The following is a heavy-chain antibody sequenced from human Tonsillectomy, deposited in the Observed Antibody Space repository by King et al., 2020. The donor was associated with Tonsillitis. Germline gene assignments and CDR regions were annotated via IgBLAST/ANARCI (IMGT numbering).Heavy chain of an antibody. CDR2: ISYSWSN. Sequence: QLQESGPGLVKPSETLSLTCSFSGGYISSTTYYWGWFRHPPGKGLEWIGSISYSWSNCSNPSLNSRGTISVDTSKNQFSLKLSSVTAADTAVYYCARHGLYGVDVWGQGTTVTVSS. CDR3: ARHGLYGVDV. V-gene: IGHV4-39*01. CDR1: GGYISSTTYY. J-gene: IGHJ6*02.